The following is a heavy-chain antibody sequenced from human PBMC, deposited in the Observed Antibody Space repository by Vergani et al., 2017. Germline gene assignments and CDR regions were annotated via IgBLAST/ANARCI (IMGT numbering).Heavy chain of an antibody. CDR2: ISGSGGST. D-gene: IGHD4-17*01. CDR3: AKAPFMTTVTTPPYYFDY. CDR1: GFTFSSYA. Sequence: EVQLVESGGGLVQPGGSLRLSCAASGFTFSSYAMSWVRQAPGKGLEWVSAISGSGGSTYYADSVKGRFTISRDNSKNTLYLQMNSLRAEDTAVYYCAKAPFMTTVTTPPYYFDYWGQGTLVTVSS. J-gene: IGHJ4*02. V-gene: IGHV3-23*04.